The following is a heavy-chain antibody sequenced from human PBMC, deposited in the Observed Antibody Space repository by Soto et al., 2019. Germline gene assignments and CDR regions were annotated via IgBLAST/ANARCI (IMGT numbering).Heavy chain of an antibody. J-gene: IGHJ4*02. V-gene: IGHV1-2*04. CDR2: INPNSGGT. D-gene: IGHD1-26*01. CDR3: ARDQGSSSGMHY. Sequence: ASVKVSCKASGYTFTGYYMHWVRQAPGQGLEWMGWINPNSGGTNYAQKFQGWVTMTRDTSISTAYMELSRLRSDETAVDYCARDQGSSSGMHYWGQGTLVTVSS. CDR1: GYTFTGYY.